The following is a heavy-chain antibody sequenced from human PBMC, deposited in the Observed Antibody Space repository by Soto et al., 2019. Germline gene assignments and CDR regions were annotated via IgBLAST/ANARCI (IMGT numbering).Heavy chain of an antibody. CDR1: GYSFTDYH. Sequence: ASVKVSCKASGYSFTDYHIHWVRQAPGQGLEWLGRINPKSGGTSTAQKFQGWVTMTADTSISTASMELTRLTSDDTAIYYCARGDSTDCSNGVCSFFYNHDMDVWGQGTTVTVS. CDR2: INPKSGGT. CDR3: ARGDSTDCSNGVCSFFYNHDMDV. J-gene: IGHJ6*02. V-gene: IGHV1-2*04. D-gene: IGHD2-8*01.